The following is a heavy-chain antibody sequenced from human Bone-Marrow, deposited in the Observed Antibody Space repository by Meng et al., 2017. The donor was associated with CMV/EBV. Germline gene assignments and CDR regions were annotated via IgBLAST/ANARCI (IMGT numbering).Heavy chain of an antibody. J-gene: IGHJ6*02. D-gene: IGHD2-2*01. CDR3: ARDRYCSSTSCYGDYYYYGMDV. CDR2: ISSSSSYI. Sequence: GGSLRLSCAASGFTFSRYWMHWVRQAPGKGLVWVSSISSSSSYIYYADSVKGRFTISRDNAKNSLYLQMNSLRAEDTAVYYCARDRYCSSTSCYGDYYYYGMDVWGQGTTVTVSS. V-gene: IGHV3-21*01. CDR1: GFTFSRYW.